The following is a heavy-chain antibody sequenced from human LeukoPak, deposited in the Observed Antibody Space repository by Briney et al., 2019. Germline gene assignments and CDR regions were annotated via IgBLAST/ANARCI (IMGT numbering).Heavy chain of an antibody. J-gene: IGHJ6*02. CDR1: GFTFRSYA. CDR3: AKDQRTMTRRMDV. V-gene: IGHV3-23*01. Sequence: QPGGSLRLSCEASGFTFRSYAMTWVRQAPGKVLEWVSAISGSGAKTYYADSVKGRFTISRDNSKNTLYLQMNSLRAEDTAVYYCAKDQRTMTRRMDVWGQGTAVIVSS. D-gene: IGHD2-2*01. CDR2: ISGSGAKT.